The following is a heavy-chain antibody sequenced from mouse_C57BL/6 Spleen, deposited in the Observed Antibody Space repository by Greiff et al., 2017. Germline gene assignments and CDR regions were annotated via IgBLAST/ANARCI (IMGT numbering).Heavy chain of an antibody. D-gene: IGHD2-4*01. Sequence: QVQLKQPGAELVKPGASVKMSCKASGYTFTSYWITWVKQRPGQGLEWIGDIYPGSGSTNYNEKFKSKATLTVDTSSSTAYMQLSSLTSEDSAVYYCARNDYDRGYYFDYWGQGTTLTVSS. CDR1: GYTFTSYW. CDR3: ARNDYDRGYYFDY. V-gene: IGHV1-55*01. J-gene: IGHJ2*01. CDR2: IYPGSGST.